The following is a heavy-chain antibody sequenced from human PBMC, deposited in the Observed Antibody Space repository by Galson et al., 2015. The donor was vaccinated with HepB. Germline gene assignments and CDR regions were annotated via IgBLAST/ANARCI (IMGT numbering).Heavy chain of an antibody. J-gene: IGHJ4*02. CDR3: ARDIRGIAARRPYYFDY. CDR2: INPSGGST. CDR1: GYTFTSYY. Sequence: SVKVSCKASGYTFTSYYMHWVRQAPGQGLEWMGIINPSGGSTSYAQKFQGRVTMTRDTSTSTVYMELSSLRSEDTAVYYCARDIRGIAARRPYYFDYWGQGTLVTVSS. V-gene: IGHV1-46*01. D-gene: IGHD6-6*01.